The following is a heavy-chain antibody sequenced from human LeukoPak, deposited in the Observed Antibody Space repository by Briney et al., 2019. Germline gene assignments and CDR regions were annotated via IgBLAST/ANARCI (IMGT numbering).Heavy chain of an antibody. CDR3: ARGGSEQLAPPFDA. CDR2: INPSGGST. Sequence: GASVKVSCKASGYTFTSYYMHWVRQAPGQGLEWMGIINPSGGSTTYAQKFQGRVTMTRDTSTSTAYVDLSSLRSGDTALYYCARGGSEQLAPPFDAWGQGTLVTVSS. V-gene: IGHV1-46*01. J-gene: IGHJ4*02. CDR1: GYTFTSYY. D-gene: IGHD6-13*01.